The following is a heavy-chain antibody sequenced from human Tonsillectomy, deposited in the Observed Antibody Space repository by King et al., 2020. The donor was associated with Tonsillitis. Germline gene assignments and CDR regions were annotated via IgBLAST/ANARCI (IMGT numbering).Heavy chain of an antibody. CDR2: ISYDGSNK. Sequence: VQLVESGGGVVQPGRSLRLSCAASGFTFSSYGMHWVRQAPGKGLEWVAVISYDGSNKYYADSVKGRFTISRDNSKNTLYLQMNSLSAEDTAVYYCAKADDYVWGNYRYPLDYWGQGTLVTVSS. CDR1: GFTFSSYG. CDR3: AKADDYVWGNYRYPLDY. V-gene: IGHV3-30*18. J-gene: IGHJ4*02. D-gene: IGHD3-16*02.